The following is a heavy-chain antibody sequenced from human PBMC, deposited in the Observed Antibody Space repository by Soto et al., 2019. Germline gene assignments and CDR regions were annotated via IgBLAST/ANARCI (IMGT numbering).Heavy chain of an antibody. Sequence: ASVKVSCKASGYTFTGYYIHWVREAPGQGLEWMGWINPQTGGTSYAQKFQGRVTLSRDTSINTAYLELNSLRAEDTAVYYCAKVFRGSSDYYYYYYGMDVWGQGTTVTVSS. CDR2: INPQTGGT. V-gene: IGHV1-2*02. CDR3: AKVFRGSSDYYYYYYGMDV. D-gene: IGHD6-6*01. CDR1: GYTFTGYY. J-gene: IGHJ6*02.